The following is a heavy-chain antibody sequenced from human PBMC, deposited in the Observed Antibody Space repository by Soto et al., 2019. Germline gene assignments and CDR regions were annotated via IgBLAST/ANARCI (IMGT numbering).Heavy chain of an antibody. CDR1: GGTFSSYA. CDR2: IIPIFGTA. CDR3: ARHTAVVMNYYYYGMDV. V-gene: IGHV1-69*12. J-gene: IGHJ6*02. Sequence: QVQLVQSGAEVKKPGSSVKVSCKASGGTFSSYAISWVRQAPGQGLEWMGGIIPIFGTANYAQKFQGRVTITADESTSTAYMELSSLRSEDTAVYYCARHTAVVMNYYYYGMDVWGQGTTVTVSS. D-gene: IGHD5-18*01.